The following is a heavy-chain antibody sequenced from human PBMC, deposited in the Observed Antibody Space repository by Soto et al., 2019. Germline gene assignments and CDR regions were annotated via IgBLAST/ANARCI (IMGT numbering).Heavy chain of an antibody. CDR3: AKGGSAGETGYCYGLDG. V-gene: IGHV3-23*01. J-gene: IGHJ6*02. Sequence: GGSLRLSCAASGFTFRSYAMSWVRQAPGRGLEWVSAISGSGGSTYYADSVKGRFTISRDNSTNTLYLQLNSPRAEDTAVYYCAKGGSAGETGYCYGLDGWGQGTKVTFAS. CDR2: ISGSGGST. D-gene: IGHD3-10*01. CDR1: GFTFRSYA.